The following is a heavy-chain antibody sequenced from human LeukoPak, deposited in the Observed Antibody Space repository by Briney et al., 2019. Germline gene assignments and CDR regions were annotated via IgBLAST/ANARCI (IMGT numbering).Heavy chain of an antibody. CDR3: ARVMTTGTVDY. CDR2: ISSSSSTI. J-gene: IGHJ4*02. V-gene: IGHV3-48*01. CDR1: GFTFSSYS. Sequence: GGSLRLSCAASGFTFSSYSMNWVRQAPGKGLEWVSYISSSSSTIYYADSVKGRFTISRDNSKNTPYLQMNSLRAEDTAVYYCARVMTTGTVDYWGQGTLVTVSS. D-gene: IGHD1-1*01.